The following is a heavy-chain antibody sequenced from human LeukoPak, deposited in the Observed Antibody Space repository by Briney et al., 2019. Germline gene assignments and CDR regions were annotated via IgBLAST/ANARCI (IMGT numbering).Heavy chain of an antibody. Sequence: ASVKVSCKASGYTFTTYGISWVRQAPSHGLEWMGWISAYNGNTNYGQKFQGRVTMTTDTSTSTAYMELRSLRSDDTAVYYCARFRAGGGEPYGDYWGQGTLVTVSS. CDR3: ARFRAGGGEPYGDY. V-gene: IGHV1-18*01. J-gene: IGHJ4*02. CDR2: ISAYNGNT. D-gene: IGHD3-10*01. CDR1: GYTFTTYG.